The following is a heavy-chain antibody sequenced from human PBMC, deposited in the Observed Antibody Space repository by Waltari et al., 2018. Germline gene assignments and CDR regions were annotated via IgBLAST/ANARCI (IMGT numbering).Heavy chain of an antibody. CDR2: INHSGST. Sequence: QVQLQQWGAGLLKPSETLSLTCAVYGGSFSGYYWRWIGRPPGKGLAWIGEINHSGSTNYNPSLKSRVTISVDTSKNQFSLKLSSVTAADTAVYYCARGRVDFWSGYGNYFDYWGQGTLVTVSS. CDR1: GGSFSGYY. CDR3: ARGRVDFWSGYGNYFDY. J-gene: IGHJ4*02. D-gene: IGHD3-3*01. V-gene: IGHV4-34*01.